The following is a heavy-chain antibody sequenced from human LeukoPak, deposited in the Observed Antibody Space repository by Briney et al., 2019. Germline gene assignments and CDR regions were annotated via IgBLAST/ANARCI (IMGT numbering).Heavy chain of an antibody. CDR3: ARGSYSYGFGGFDY. J-gene: IGHJ4*02. CDR1: GFTFSSYA. CDR2: ISAGGGDT. Sequence: GGSLRLSCAASGFTFSSYAMTWVRQAPGKGLEWVSDISAGGGDTYYADSVKGRFTISRDNSKNTLYLQMNSLRAEDTAVYYCARGSYSYGFGGFDYWGQGTLITVSS. D-gene: IGHD5-18*01. V-gene: IGHV3-23*01.